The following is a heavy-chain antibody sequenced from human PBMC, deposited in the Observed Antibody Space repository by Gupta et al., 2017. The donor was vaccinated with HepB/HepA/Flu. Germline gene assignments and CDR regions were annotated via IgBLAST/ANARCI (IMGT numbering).Heavy chain of an antibody. CDR1: GFTFSNYE. CDR2: ISSSGSAI. D-gene: IGHD3-22*01. J-gene: IGHJ4*02. V-gene: IGHV3-48*03. Sequence: EVQLMESGGGLVQPGGSLRLSCAASGFTFSNYEMNWVRQAPGKGLGWVSYISSSGSAIYYADSVKGRFTSSRDNAKNSLYRQMNSLRAEDTADDDCARGVWDSSGYFHYWGQGTLVTVSS. CDR3: ARGVWDSSGYFHY.